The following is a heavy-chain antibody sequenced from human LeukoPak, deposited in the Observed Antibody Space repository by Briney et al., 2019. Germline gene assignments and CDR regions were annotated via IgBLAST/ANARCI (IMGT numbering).Heavy chain of an antibody. CDR1: GGSISELSYY. Sequence: PSETLSLTCSVSGGSISELSYYWGWIRQPPGKGLEWIGNIYYSGSTYNNPSLESRVVISVDTSRNQFSLKLTSVPATDTAVYYCARQGVVGATGFDFWGQGILVTVSS. V-gene: IGHV4-39*01. J-gene: IGHJ4*02. D-gene: IGHD1-26*01. CDR2: IYYSGST. CDR3: ARQGVVGATGFDF.